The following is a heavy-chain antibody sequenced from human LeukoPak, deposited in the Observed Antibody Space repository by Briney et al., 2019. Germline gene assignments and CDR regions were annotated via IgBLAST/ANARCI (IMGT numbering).Heavy chain of an antibody. CDR3: VRSFYGDHPY. J-gene: IGHJ4*02. D-gene: IGHD4-17*01. V-gene: IGHV3-13*01. CDR1: GFTLSTYD. CDR2: VGTSGHT. Sequence: GGSLRLSCAASGFTLSTYDTHWVRQGPGEGLEWVAAVGTSGHTFYPDSVKGQFTISRENARNSVYLQMNSLRAGDTAVYYCVRSFYGDHPYWGQGTLVTVSS.